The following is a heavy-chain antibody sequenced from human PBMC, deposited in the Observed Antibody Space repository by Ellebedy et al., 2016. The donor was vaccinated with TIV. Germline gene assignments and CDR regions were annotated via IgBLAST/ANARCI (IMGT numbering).Heavy chain of an antibody. J-gene: IGHJ3*02. CDR2: INPSSGST. CDR3: ARDRVTTYYYDSSGSEGAFDI. V-gene: IGHV1-46*01. D-gene: IGHD3-22*01. Sequence: ASVKVSXXASGYTFTRYYLHWVRQAPGQGLEWMGLINPSSGSTRYAQKFQGRVTMTRDTSTTTVYMNLSSLRSEDTAVYYCARDRVTTYYYDSSGSEGAFDIWGQGTMVTVSS. CDR1: GYTFTRYY.